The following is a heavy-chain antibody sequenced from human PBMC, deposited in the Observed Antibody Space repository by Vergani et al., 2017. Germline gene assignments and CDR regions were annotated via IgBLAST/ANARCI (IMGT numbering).Heavy chain of an antibody. CDR1: GFTFDDYG. D-gene: IGHD5-18*01. V-gene: IGHV3-20*01. Sequence: EVQLLESGGGLVQPGGSLRLSCAASGFTFDDYGMSWVRQAPGKGLEWVSVITWNGGSTDYADSVKGRFTISRDNAKNSLYLQMNSLRAEDTALYHCASGYSYGCDAFDIWGQGTMVTVSS. CDR2: ITWNGGST. J-gene: IGHJ3*02. CDR3: ASGYSYGCDAFDI.